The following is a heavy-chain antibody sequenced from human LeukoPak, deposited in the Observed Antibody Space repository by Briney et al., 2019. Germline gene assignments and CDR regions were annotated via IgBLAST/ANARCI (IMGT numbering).Heavy chain of an antibody. D-gene: IGHD1-14*01. CDR2: LYIAGES. CDR3: AAGFRSEFIYFYLHA. V-gene: IGHV3-53*01. J-gene: IGHJ6*03. Sequence: PGGSLRLSCAVSGLSVADTYMAWVRQAPGKGLEWVATLYIAGESYYADSVRGRFNISRDNSENTLYLQMTTVRDDDTAIYYCAAGFRSEFIYFYLHAWGKGTPVTVSS. CDR1: GLSVADTY.